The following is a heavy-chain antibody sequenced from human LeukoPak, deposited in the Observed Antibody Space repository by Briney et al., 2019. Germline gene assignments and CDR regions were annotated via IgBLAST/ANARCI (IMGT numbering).Heavy chain of an antibody. Sequence: PGGSLRLSCAASGFTFSSYTMNWVRQAPGKGLEWVSSITGSSTYINYEDSVKGRFTISRDNAKTALYLQMNSLRAQDSSVFYCAKESSLDYWGQGTLVTVSS. V-gene: IGHV3-21*01. D-gene: IGHD6-19*01. CDR2: ITGSSTYI. CDR1: GFTFSSYT. CDR3: AKESSLDY. J-gene: IGHJ4*02.